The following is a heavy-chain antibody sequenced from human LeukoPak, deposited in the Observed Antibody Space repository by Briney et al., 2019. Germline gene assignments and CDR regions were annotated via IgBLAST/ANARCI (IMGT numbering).Heavy chain of an antibody. CDR3: AREGPWGGYDILTGYYDYYYYGMDV. J-gene: IGHJ6*02. CDR2: IYTSGST. Sequence: SETLSLTCTVSGGSISSYYWSWIRQPAGKGLEWIGRIYTSGSTTYNPSLKSRVTMSVDTSKNQFSLKLSSVTAADTAVYYCAREGPWGGYDILTGYYDYYYYGMDVWGQGTTVTVSS. V-gene: IGHV4-4*07. D-gene: IGHD3-9*01. CDR1: GGSISSYY.